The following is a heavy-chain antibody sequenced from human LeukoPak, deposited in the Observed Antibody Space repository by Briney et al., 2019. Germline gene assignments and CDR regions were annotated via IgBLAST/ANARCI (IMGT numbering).Heavy chain of an antibody. J-gene: IGHJ4*02. CDR3: ARHSGGYAFDY. V-gene: IGHV1-69*13. CDR2: IIPIFGTA. CDR1: GYTFTSFD. D-gene: IGHD3-22*01. Sequence: SVKVSCKASGYTFTSFDFNWVRQATGQGLEWMGGIIPIFGTANYAQKFQGRVTITADESTSTAYMELSSLRSEDTAVYYCARHSGGYAFDYWGQGTLVTVSS.